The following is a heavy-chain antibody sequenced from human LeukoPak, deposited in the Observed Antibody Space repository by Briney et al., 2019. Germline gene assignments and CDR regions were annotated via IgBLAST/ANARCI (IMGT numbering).Heavy chain of an antibody. J-gene: IGHJ3*02. CDR1: GGSFSGYY. CDR2: IYYSGST. V-gene: IGHV4-34*01. CDR3: ARDYGVRGVIPSGAFDI. D-gene: IGHD3-10*01. Sequence: PSETLSLTCAVYGGSFSGYYWGWIRQPPGKGLEWIGSIYYSGSTYYNPSLKSRVTISVDTSKNQFSLKLSSVTAADTAVYYCARDYGVRGVIPSGAFDIWGQGTMVTVSS.